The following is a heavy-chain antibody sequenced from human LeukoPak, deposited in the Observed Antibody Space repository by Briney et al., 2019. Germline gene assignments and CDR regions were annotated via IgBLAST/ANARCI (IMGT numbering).Heavy chain of an antibody. CDR3: ASYSTSSAGAY. D-gene: IGHD6-6*01. J-gene: IGHJ4*02. V-gene: IGHV3-23*01. CDR2: ISGSGGST. Sequence: TGGSLRLSCAASGFTFSDYYMSWIRQAPGKGLEWVSGISGSGGSTYYADSVKGRFTISRDNSKNTLYLQMNSLRADDTAVHYCASYSTSSAGAYWGQGTLVTVSS. CDR1: GFTFSDYY.